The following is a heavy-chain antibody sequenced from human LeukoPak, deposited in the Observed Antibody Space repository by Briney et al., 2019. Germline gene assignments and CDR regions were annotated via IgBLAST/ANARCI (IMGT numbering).Heavy chain of an antibody. D-gene: IGHD4-23*01. CDR3: ARGYGGLDY. V-gene: IGHV4-34*01. CDR1: GGSFSGYY. Sequence: SETLSLTRAVYGGSFSGYYWSWIRQPPGKGLEWIGEINHSGSTNYNPSLKSRVTISVDTSKSQFSLKLSSVTAADTAVYYCARGYGGLDYWGQGTLVTVSS. CDR2: INHSGST. J-gene: IGHJ4*02.